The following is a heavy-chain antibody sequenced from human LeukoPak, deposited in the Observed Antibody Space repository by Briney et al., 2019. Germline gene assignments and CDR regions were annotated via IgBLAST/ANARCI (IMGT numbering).Heavy chain of an antibody. CDR2: INPNSGGT. CDR3: ARASAVAGSKDWYFDL. V-gene: IGHV1-2*02. CDR1: GYTFTGYY. D-gene: IGHD6-19*01. J-gene: IGHJ2*01. Sequence: ASVKVSCKASGYTFTGYYIHWVRQAPGQGLEWMGWINPNSGGTNYAQKFQGRVTMTRDTSISTAYMELSRLRSDDTAVYYCARASAVAGSKDWYFDLWGRGTLVTVSS.